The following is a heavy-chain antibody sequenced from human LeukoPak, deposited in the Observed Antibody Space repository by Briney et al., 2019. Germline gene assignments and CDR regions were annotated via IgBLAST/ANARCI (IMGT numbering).Heavy chain of an antibody. CDR3: ARDGYNYRLDY. Sequence: ASVTVSCTASGGTFSSYAISWVRQAPGQGLEWMGGIIPIFGTANYAQKFQGRVTITADESTSTAYMELSSLRSEDTAVYYCARDGYNYRLDYWGQGTLVTVSS. J-gene: IGHJ4*02. D-gene: IGHD5-24*01. CDR2: IIPIFGTA. CDR1: GGTFSSYA. V-gene: IGHV1-69*13.